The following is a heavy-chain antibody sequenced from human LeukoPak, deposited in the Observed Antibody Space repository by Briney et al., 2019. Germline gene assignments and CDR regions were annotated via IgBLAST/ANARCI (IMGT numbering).Heavy chain of an antibody. CDR3: TRDFDWLSFWFDP. J-gene: IGHJ5*02. V-gene: IGHV3-49*04. D-gene: IGHD3-9*01. Sequence: GGSPRLSCTASGFTFGDYAMSWVRQAPGKGLEWVGFIRSKAYGGTTEYAASVKGRFSISRDDSKSIAYLQMNSLKTEDTAVYYCTRDFDWLSFWFDPWGQGTLVTVSS. CDR1: GFTFGDYA. CDR2: IRSKAYGGTT.